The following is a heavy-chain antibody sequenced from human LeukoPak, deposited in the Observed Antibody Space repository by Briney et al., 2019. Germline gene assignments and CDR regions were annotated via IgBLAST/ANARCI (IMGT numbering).Heavy chain of an antibody. J-gene: IGHJ5*02. CDR2: INHSGST. V-gene: IGHV4-34*01. Sequence: SETLSLTCAVYGGSFSGYYWSWIRQPPGKGLEWIGEINHSGSTNYNPSLKSRVTISVDTSKNQFSLKLSSVTAADTAVYYCARGRVTSHQTMVRGVIRLNWLDPWGQGTLVTVSS. CDR3: ARGRVTSHQTMVRGVIRLNWLDP. D-gene: IGHD3-10*01. CDR1: GGSFSGYY.